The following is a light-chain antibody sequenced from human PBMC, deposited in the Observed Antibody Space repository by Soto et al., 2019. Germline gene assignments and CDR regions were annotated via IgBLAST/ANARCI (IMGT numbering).Light chain of an antibody. V-gene: IGKV3-15*01. CDR3: QQYDNWPPWT. Sequence: EIVMTQSPATLSMSPGEGATLSCRASQSVSSNLAWYQQKPGQVPRLLIYDASTRATGIPARFSGSGSGTESTLTISNLQSEDFAIYFCQQYDNWPPWTFGQGTKVEIK. CDR1: QSVSSN. J-gene: IGKJ1*01. CDR2: DAS.